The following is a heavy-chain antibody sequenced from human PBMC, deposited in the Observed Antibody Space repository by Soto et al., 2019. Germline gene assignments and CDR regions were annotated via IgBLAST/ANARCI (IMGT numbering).Heavy chain of an antibody. CDR3: ARRGYGPGFPYYYGMDV. CDR1: GGSMSSYY. V-gene: IGHV4-59*01. J-gene: IGHJ6*02. CDR2: IYYSGST. D-gene: IGHD3-10*01. Sequence: QVQLQESGPGLVKPSETLSLTCTVSGGSMSSYYWSWIRQPPGKGLEWIGYIYYSGSTNYNPSLTSRVTRSVDTPKNQFSLKLSSVTAADTAVYYCARRGYGPGFPYYYGMDVWGQGTTVTVSS.